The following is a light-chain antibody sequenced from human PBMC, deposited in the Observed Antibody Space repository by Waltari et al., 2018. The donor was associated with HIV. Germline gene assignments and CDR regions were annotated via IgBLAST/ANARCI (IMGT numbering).Light chain of an antibody. Sequence: QSVLTHPPPASGTPGQRVTISCSGSSSNVGSNAVTWYQQPPGTAPKLLIYSNNQRPSGIPDRFSGSKSGTSASLAISGLQSEDEADYYCAAWDDSLRGVFGGGTKLTVL. CDR3: AAWDDSLRGV. J-gene: IGLJ2*01. V-gene: IGLV1-44*01. CDR1: SSNVGSNA. CDR2: SNN.